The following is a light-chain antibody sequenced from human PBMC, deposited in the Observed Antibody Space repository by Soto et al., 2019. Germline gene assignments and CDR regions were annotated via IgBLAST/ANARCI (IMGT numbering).Light chain of an antibody. Sequence: IVVPQSPATLSLSRGERATLSCRASQSVSSYLAWYQQKPGQAPRLLIYDASSRATGIPDRFSGGGSGTDFTLTIRRLEPEDFAVYYCQQFSSYPLTFGGGTKVDIK. CDR3: QQFSSYPLT. CDR2: DAS. V-gene: IGKV3-11*01. J-gene: IGKJ4*01. CDR1: QSVSSY.